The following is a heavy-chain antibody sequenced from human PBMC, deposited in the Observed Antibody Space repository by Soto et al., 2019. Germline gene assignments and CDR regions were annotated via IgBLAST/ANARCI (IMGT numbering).Heavy chain of an antibody. J-gene: IGHJ6*01. CDR1: GFSFSTYA. V-gene: IGHV3-30*04. CDR2: ISYDGSNA. Sequence: GGSLRLSCTASGFSFSTYAMYWVRQAPGKGLEWVSIISYDGSNAQYADSVKGRFTVARDNSKNTLYLQMHSLTAEDTAVYYPARDGGGFGGLLLNLYVDFWLWGPG. D-gene: IGHD3-10*01. CDR3: ARDGGGFGGLLLNLYVDFWL.